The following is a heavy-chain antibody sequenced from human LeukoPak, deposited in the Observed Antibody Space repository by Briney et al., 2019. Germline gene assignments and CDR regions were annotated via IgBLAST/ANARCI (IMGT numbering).Heavy chain of an antibody. Sequence: SVKVSCKASGYTFSSSAINWVRQPPGQGLEWMGGIIPSFGTASYAQKFQGRVTITADKSTTTAYMEMSSLTSEDTAMYYCARGEGSCWYIFGDEHWGQGTLVTVSS. CDR3: ARGEGSCWYIFGDEH. D-gene: IGHD6-19*01. CDR2: IIPSFGTA. J-gene: IGHJ4*02. V-gene: IGHV1-69*06. CDR1: GYTFSSSA.